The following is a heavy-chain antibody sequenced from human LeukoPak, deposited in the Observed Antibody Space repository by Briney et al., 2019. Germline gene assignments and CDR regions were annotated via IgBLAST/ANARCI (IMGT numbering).Heavy chain of an antibody. CDR2: IYTSGST. Sequence: PSETLSLTCTVSGGSISSYYWSWIRQPAGKGLEWIGRIYTSGSTNYNPSLKSRVTMSVDTSKNQFSLKLSSVTAADTAVYYCARSMIVAPGAWLYYYGMDVWGQGTTVTVSS. V-gene: IGHV4-4*07. J-gene: IGHJ6*02. CDR3: ARSMIVAPGAWLYYYGMDV. D-gene: IGHD3-22*01. CDR1: GGSISSYY.